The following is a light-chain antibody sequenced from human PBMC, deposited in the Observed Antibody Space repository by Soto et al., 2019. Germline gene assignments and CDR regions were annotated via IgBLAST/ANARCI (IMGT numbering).Light chain of an antibody. Sequence: EIVLTQSPGTLSLSPGERATLSCRASQSVSSSYLVWYQQKVGQAPRLLIYDASSRATGTPDRFSGSGSGTDFTRTISRLEPEDFAVYYCQQYGSAWTFGQGTKVEIK. CDR1: QSVSSSY. CDR3: QQYGSAWT. CDR2: DAS. J-gene: IGKJ1*01. V-gene: IGKV3-20*01.